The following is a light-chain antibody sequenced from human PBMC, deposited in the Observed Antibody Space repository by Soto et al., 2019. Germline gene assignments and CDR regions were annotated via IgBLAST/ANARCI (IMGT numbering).Light chain of an antibody. V-gene: IGKV3-15*01. J-gene: IGKJ5*01. CDR2: GAS. CDR1: QSVSSY. Sequence: ILMTHSPATLSVSPGERATLSCRASQSVSSYLAWYQQKPGQAPRLLIYGASTRATGIPARFSGSGSGTEFTLTISSLQSEDFAVYYCQQYNDWPSITFGQGTRLEIK. CDR3: QQYNDWPSIT.